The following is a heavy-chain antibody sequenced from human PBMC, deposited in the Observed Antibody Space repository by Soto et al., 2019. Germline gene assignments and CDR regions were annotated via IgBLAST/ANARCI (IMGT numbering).Heavy chain of an antibody. CDR3: ASLSYSYKYFDP. J-gene: IGHJ5*02. CDR2: VTHSGST. CDR1: GESFSAYY. V-gene: IGHV4-34*01. D-gene: IGHD1-20*01. Sequence: SETLSLTCAVYGESFSAYYWTWIRQPPGKGLEWIGEVTHSGSTNYNPSLKSRVTISVDTSRNQFSLKLSSVTAADTAVYYCASLSYSYKYFDPRAQGTLVTVSS.